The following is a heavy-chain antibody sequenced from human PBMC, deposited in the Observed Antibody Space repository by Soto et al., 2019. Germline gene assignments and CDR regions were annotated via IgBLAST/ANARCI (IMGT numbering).Heavy chain of an antibody. CDR3: VREDGKVGTNSAFDY. V-gene: IGHV3-21*01. CDR1: GFTFSTYT. CDR2: INGRGNYI. J-gene: IGHJ4*02. D-gene: IGHD1-26*01. Sequence: GGSLRLSCASSGFTFSTYTMNWVRQAPGKGLEWVSSINGRGNYIYYAESVKGRFTISRDNAKNSLYLQMDRLRAEDTALYYCVREDGKVGTNSAFDYWGLGTLVTVSS.